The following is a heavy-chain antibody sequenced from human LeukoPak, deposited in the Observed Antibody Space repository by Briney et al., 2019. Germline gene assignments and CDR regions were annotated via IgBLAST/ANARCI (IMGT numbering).Heavy chain of an antibody. D-gene: IGHD6-19*01. Sequence: GGSLRLSCAASGFTFSSYAMSWVRQAPEKGLEWVSAISGGGGSTYYADSVKGRFTISRDNSKNTLYLQMNSLRAEDTAVYYCAKDRDSSGLNWGQGTLVTVSS. J-gene: IGHJ4*02. CDR2: ISGGGGST. CDR3: AKDRDSSGLN. CDR1: GFTFSSYA. V-gene: IGHV3-23*01.